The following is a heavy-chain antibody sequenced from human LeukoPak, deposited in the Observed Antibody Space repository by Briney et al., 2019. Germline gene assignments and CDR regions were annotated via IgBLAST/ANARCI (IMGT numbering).Heavy chain of an antibody. CDR1: GYTFTGYY. CDR3: ARGGSSGWSHSDY. Sequence: ASVKVSCKASGYTFTGYYMHWVRQAPGQGLEWMGWINPNSGGTNYAQKFQGRVTMTRDTSISTAYMELSSLTSDDTAVYYCARGGSSGWSHSDYCGQGTLVTVSS. V-gene: IGHV1-2*02. CDR2: INPNSGGT. J-gene: IGHJ4*02. D-gene: IGHD6-19*01.